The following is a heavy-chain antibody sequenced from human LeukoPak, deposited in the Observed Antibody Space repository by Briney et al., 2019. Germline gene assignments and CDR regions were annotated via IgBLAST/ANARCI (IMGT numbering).Heavy chain of an antibody. V-gene: IGHV1-69*05. CDR1: GGTFSSHA. CDR2: IIPIFGTA. Sequence: GASVKVSCKASGGTFSSHAISWVRQAPGQGLEWMGGIIPIFGTANYAQKFQGRVTITTDESTSTAYMELSSLRSEDTAVYYCATGYCSGGSCYSPYYYYYMDVWGKGTTVTVSS. D-gene: IGHD2-15*01. CDR3: ATGYCSGGSCYSPYYYYYMDV. J-gene: IGHJ6*03.